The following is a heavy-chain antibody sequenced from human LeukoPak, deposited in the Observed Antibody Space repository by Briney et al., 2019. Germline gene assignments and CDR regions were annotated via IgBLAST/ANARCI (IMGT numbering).Heavy chain of an antibody. CDR1: GFTFDNYA. V-gene: IGHV3-23*01. J-gene: IGHJ4*02. CDR2: IRANGGQT. CDR3: AKRRGSDVGLDATLIDY. D-gene: IGHD2-15*01. Sequence: GGSLRLSCAASGFTFDNYAMYWVRQAPGEGLEWVSAIRANGGQTYYADSVKGRLTISRDNSKNTLYLQMDSLRVEDTALYYCAKRRGSDVGLDATLIDYWGQGTLVTVSS.